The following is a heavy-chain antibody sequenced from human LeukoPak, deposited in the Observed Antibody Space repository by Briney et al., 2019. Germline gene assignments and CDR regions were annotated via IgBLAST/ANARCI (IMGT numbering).Heavy chain of an antibody. V-gene: IGHV3-30-3*01. D-gene: IGHD1-26*01. J-gene: IGHJ4*02. CDR3: ARGGRGSSYFEY. Sequence: GGSLRLSCAASGFTFSSYAMHWVRQAPGKGLEWVAVISYDGSNKYYEDSVKGRFTISRDNSKNTLYLQMNSLRAEDTAVYYCARGGRGSSYFEYWGQGALGSVSS. CDR1: GFTFSSYA. CDR2: ISYDGSNK.